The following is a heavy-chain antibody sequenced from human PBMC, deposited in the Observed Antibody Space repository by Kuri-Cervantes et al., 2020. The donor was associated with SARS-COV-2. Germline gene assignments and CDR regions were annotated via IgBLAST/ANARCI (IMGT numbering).Heavy chain of an antibody. J-gene: IGHJ4*02. CDR2: IYYSGST. CDR1: GGSISSSSYY. CDR3: ARLSRRYCSSTSCTPYYFDY. Sequence: GSLRLSCTVSGGSISSSSYYWGWIRQPPGKGLEWIGSIYYSGSTYYNPSLKSRVTISVDTSKNQFSLKLSSVTAADTAVYYCARLSRRYCSSTSCTPYYFDYWGQGTLVTVSS. V-gene: IGHV4-39*01. D-gene: IGHD2-2*01.